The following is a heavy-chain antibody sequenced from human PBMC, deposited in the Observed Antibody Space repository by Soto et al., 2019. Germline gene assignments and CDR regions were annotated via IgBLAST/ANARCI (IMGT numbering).Heavy chain of an antibody. CDR1: GFTFSSYA. CDR2: ISGSGGST. V-gene: IGHV3-23*01. D-gene: IGHD2-15*01. Sequence: GGSLRLSCAASGFTFSSYAMSWVRQAPGKGLEWVSAISGSGGSTYYADSVKGRFTISRDNSKNTLYLQMNSLRAEDTAVYYCAKDPGSGGSYTVGYWGQGTLVTVSS. CDR3: AKDPGSGGSYTVGY. J-gene: IGHJ4*02.